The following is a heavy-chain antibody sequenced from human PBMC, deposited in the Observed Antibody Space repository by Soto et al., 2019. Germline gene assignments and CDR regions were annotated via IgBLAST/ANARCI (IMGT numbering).Heavy chain of an antibody. CDR3: ARDLGSGWFDP. V-gene: IGHV4-59*01. CDR2: IYYSGST. CDR1: GGSXSXYY. D-gene: IGHD3-10*01. J-gene: IGHJ5*02. Sequence: QVQLQESGPGLVKPSETLSLTCTVSGGSXSXYYWSWIRQXXXKGLEWIGYIYYSGSTNYNPSLKSRVTISVDTSKNQFSLKLSSVTAADTAVYYCARDLGSGWFDPWGQGTLVTVSS.